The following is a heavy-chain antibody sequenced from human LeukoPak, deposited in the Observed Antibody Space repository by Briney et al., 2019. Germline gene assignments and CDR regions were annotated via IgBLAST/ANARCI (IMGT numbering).Heavy chain of an antibody. D-gene: IGHD1-1*01. V-gene: IGHV3-7*01. CDR1: GFTFSTYW. J-gene: IGHJ1*01. CDR3: GRYGGGSLNWNIQH. Sequence: GGSLRLSCVASGFTFSTYWMSWVRQAPGKGLEWVANIKQDGSEKQYAASVKGRFSISRDNTRNSVSMQMNNLRVEDTAVYYCGRYGGGSLNWNIQHWGQGTLVTVSS. CDR2: IKQDGSEK.